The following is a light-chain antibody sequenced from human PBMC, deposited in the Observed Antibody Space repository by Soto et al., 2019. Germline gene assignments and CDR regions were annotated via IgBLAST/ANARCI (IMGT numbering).Light chain of an antibody. Sequence: EIQMTQSPSSLSASVGDRVTITCQATQDINNCLNWYQQKPGQAPKLLIYDASNLETGVPARFSGSGSGTDFSVTITSLQPEDIATYYCQQYENLPWTFGQGTKVDIK. V-gene: IGKV1-33*01. CDR1: QDINNC. CDR3: QQYENLPWT. CDR2: DAS. J-gene: IGKJ1*01.